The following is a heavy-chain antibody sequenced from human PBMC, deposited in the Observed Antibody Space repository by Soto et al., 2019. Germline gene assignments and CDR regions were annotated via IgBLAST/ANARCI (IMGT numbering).Heavy chain of an antibody. V-gene: IGHV3-30-3*01. CDR1: GFTFSSCA. J-gene: IGHJ4*02. CDR2: ISYDGSNK. CDR3: ARDKRDLRFLEWSYYFDY. Sequence: GGSLRLSCAASGFTFSSCAMHWVRQAPGKGLEWVALISYDGSNKYYADSVKGRFTISRDNSKNTLYLQMNSLRAEDTAVYYCARDKRDLRFLEWSYYFDYWGQGTLVTAPQ. D-gene: IGHD3-3*01.